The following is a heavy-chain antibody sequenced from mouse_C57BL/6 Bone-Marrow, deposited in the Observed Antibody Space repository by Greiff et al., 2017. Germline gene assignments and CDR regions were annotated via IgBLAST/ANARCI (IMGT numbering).Heavy chain of an antibody. Sequence: VKLMESGPGLVQPSQSLSITCTVSGFSLTSYGVHWVRQSPGKGLAWLGVIWSGGSTDYNAAFISRLSISKDNSKSQVFFKMNSLQADDTAIYYCARRWLLQGYAMDYWGQGTSVTVSS. V-gene: IGHV2-2*01. J-gene: IGHJ4*01. CDR2: IWSGGST. CDR3: ARRWLLQGYAMDY. CDR1: GFSLTSYG. D-gene: IGHD2-3*01.